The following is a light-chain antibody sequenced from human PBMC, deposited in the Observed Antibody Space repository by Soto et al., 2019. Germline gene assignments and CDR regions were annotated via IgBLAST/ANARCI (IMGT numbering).Light chain of an antibody. J-gene: IGLJ1*01. CDR1: SSDVVAYNY. CDR3: TSYTSTTTYV. CDR2: EVS. V-gene: IGLV2-14*01. Sequence: QSALTQPASVSGSPGQSITSSCTGTSSDVVAYNYVSWYQQHPGKASKLMIYEVSNRPSGVSNRFSGSKSGNTASLTISGLQAEDEADYYCTSYTSTTTYVFGTGTKLTVL.